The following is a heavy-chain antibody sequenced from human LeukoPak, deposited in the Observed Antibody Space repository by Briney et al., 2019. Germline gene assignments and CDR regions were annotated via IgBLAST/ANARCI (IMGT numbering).Heavy chain of an antibody. V-gene: IGHV1-18*01. D-gene: IGHD2-2*01. Sequence: ASLKVSCKASGYSFTTYGISWVRQAPGQGLEWREWISANNNNTDNVQKLQGRVTMTPDTSTRTAYMELRSLRPDDTAVYYCARALYHTFDYWGQGTLVTVSS. CDR2: ISANNNNT. CDR3: ARALYHTFDY. J-gene: IGHJ4*02. CDR1: GYSFTTYG.